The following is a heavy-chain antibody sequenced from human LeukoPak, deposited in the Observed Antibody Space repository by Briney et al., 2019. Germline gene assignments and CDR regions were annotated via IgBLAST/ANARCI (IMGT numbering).Heavy chain of an antibody. CDR3: ARAGNWNYFGWFDP. Sequence: SETLSLTCAVYGGSFSGYYWSWIRQPPGKGLEWIGEINHSGSTNYNPSLKSRVTISVDTSKNQFSLKLSSVTAADTAVYYCARAGNWNYFGWFDPWGQGTLVTVSS. CDR2: INHSGST. D-gene: IGHD1-7*01. V-gene: IGHV4-34*01. J-gene: IGHJ5*02. CDR1: GGSFSGYY.